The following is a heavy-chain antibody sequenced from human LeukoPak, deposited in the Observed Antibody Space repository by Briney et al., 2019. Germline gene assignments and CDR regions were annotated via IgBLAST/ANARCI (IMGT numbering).Heavy chain of an antibody. CDR2: IYYSGST. Sequence: SETLSLTCTVPGGSISSSSYYWGWIRQPPGKGLEWIGSIYYSGSTYYNPSLKSRVTISVDTSKNQFSLKLSSVTAADTALYYCASRGGFGLDYWGQGTLVTVSS. CDR1: GGSISSSSYY. J-gene: IGHJ4*02. V-gene: IGHV4-39*01. D-gene: IGHD3/OR15-3a*01. CDR3: ASRGGFGLDY.